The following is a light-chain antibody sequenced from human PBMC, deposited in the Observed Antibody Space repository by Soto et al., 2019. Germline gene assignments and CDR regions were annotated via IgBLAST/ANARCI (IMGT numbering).Light chain of an antibody. CDR2: SAS. V-gene: IGKV3-11*01. CDR1: QSVSRY. CDR3: LQRSNSIT. J-gene: IGKJ5*01. Sequence: EIVLTPSPATLSLSPGERATLSCMASQSVSRYLAWYQQKPGPSPRLLIYSASYRATGIQARFSGSGSGTDFTLTISRLEPEDFAVYYRLQRSNSITFGQGTRLEIK.